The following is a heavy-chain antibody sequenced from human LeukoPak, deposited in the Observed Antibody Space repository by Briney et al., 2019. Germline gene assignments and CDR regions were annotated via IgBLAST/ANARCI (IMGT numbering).Heavy chain of an antibody. V-gene: IGHV3-30*02. CDR2: IRYDGSNK. CDR1: GFTFSSYG. J-gene: IGHJ5*02. Sequence: GGSLRLSCAASGFTFSSYGMHWVRQAPGKGLEWVAFIRYDGSNKYYADSLRGRFTISRDNSKDTLHLQMNSLRAEDTAVYYCARDREVGPTYWFDPWGQGTLVTVSS. CDR3: ARDREVGPTYWFDP. D-gene: IGHD1-26*01.